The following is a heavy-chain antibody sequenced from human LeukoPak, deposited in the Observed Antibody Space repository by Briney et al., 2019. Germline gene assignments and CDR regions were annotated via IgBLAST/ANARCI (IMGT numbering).Heavy chain of an antibody. V-gene: IGHV3-33*08. CDR1: GFTFNSCA. D-gene: IGHD3-10*01. Sequence: PGGSLRLSCAASGFTFNSCAMSWVRQAPGKGLEWVADIWYDGSHKYYADSVKGRFTISRDNSKNTLHLQMNSLRAEDTAVYYCARDLLLWFGELSGDSDYWGQGTLVTVS. CDR2: IWYDGSHK. CDR3: ARDLLLWFGELSGDSDY. J-gene: IGHJ4*02.